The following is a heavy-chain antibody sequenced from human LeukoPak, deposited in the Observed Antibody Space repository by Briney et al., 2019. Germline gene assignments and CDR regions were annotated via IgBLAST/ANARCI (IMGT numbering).Heavy chain of an antibody. CDR2: MSYSGNS. CDR3: ARFSSGSNWFDA. Sequence: PSETLSLTCTVSGASISSQFWSWIRQPPGKRPEYIGYMSYSGNSNYNPSLKSRVTISLDTSKNQFSLKLSSLTAADTAVYYCARFSSGSNWFDAWGQGTLVTVSS. V-gene: IGHV4-59*11. J-gene: IGHJ5*02. CDR1: GASISSQF.